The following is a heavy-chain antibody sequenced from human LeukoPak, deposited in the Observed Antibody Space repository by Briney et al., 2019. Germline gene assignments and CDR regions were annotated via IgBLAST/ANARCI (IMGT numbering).Heavy chain of an antibody. Sequence: GGSLRLSCTASGFPFIEYSMNWVRQVPGKGLDWIAYIGIDSGNTKYADSVRGRFTIPADKTKNSLYLQMNSLRVDDTAVYYCARDHNYAFDNCGQGTLVSVAS. J-gene: IGHJ4*02. CDR3: ARDHNYAFDN. V-gene: IGHV3-48*01. CDR1: GFPFIEYS. CDR2: IGIDSGNT. D-gene: IGHD1-1*01.